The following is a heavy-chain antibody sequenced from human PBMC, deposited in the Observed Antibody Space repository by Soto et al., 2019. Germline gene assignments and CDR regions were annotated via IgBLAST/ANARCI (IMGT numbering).Heavy chain of an antibody. CDR2: IYYSGST. Sequence: QVQLQESGPGLVKPSETLSLTCTVSGGSISSYYWSWIRQPPGKGLEWIGYIYYSGSTNYNPFLKSRVTISVDTSKDQFSLKLSSVAAADTAVYYCARGYSRNYGDLDYWGQGTLVTVSS. V-gene: IGHV4-59*01. CDR1: GGSISSYY. J-gene: IGHJ4*02. D-gene: IGHD4-17*01. CDR3: ARGYSRNYGDLDY.